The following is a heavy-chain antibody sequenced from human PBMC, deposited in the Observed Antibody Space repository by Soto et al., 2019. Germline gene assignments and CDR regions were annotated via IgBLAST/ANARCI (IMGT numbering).Heavy chain of an antibody. CDR3: ASVRYNWKPCDY. V-gene: IGHV3-30-3*01. D-gene: IGHD1-20*01. CDR2: ISYDGSNK. CDR1: GFTFSSYA. J-gene: IGHJ4*02. Sequence: QVQLVESGGGVVQPGRSLRLSCAASGFTFSSYAMHWVRQAPGKGLEWVAVISYDGSNKYYADSVKGRFTISRDNSKNTLYLQMNSLRAEDTAVYYCASVRYNWKPCDYWGQGTLVTVSS.